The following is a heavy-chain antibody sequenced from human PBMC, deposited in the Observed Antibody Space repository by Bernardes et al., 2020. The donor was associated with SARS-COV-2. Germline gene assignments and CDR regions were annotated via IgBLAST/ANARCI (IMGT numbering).Heavy chain of an antibody. CDR1: GYSFTSYD. J-gene: IGHJ4*02. Sequence: ASVKASCKASGYSFTSYDIHWVRQATGQGLEWMGWMNPSSGNAGYARRFQDKLTLTSDTSTRTAYMDLNRLTSEDTAIYYCARGQNYWGQGTLVTVSS. CDR3: ARGQNY. CDR2: MNPSSGNA. V-gene: IGHV1-8*01.